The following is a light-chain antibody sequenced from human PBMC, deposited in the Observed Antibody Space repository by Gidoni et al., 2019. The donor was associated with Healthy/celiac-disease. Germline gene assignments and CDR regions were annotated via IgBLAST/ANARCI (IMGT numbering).Light chain of an antibody. CDR3: QQYYSYPPAT. CDR2: AAS. J-gene: IGKJ5*01. Sequence: AIRMTQSPSSFSASTGDRVTITCRASQGISSYLAWYQQKPGKAPKLLIYAASTLQSGVPSRFSGSRSGTDFTLTISCLQSEDFATYYCQQYYSYPPATFGQGTRLEIK. CDR1: QGISSY. V-gene: IGKV1-8*01.